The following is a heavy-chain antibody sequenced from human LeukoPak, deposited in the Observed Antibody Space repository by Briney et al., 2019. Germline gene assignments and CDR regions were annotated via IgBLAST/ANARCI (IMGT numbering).Heavy chain of an antibody. D-gene: IGHD6-13*01. CDR1: GYTFTSYD. CDR3: ARYSSSWYSYFDY. V-gene: IGHV1-8*03. J-gene: IGHJ4*02. Sequence: GASVKVSCKASGYTFTSYDINWVRQATGQGLEWMGWMNPNSGNTGYAQKFQGRVTITRNTSISTAYMELSSLRSEDTAVYYCARYSSSWYSYFDYWGQGTLVTVSS. CDR2: MNPNSGNT.